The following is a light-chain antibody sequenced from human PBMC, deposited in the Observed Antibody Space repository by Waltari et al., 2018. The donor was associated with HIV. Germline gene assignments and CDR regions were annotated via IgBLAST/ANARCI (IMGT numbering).Light chain of an antibody. CDR3: CAYAGPTGLSEV. J-gene: IGLJ2*01. CDR1: SRDIGSSNY. Sequence: QSALTQPASVSGSPGQSITIPCTGTSRDIGSSNYVSWYQQHPGKAPKLIIYDVGTRPSGVSDRFSGSKSGNTASLTISGLQSEDEADYHCCAYAGPTGLSEVFGGGTKLTVL. V-gene: IGLV2-14*03. CDR2: DVG.